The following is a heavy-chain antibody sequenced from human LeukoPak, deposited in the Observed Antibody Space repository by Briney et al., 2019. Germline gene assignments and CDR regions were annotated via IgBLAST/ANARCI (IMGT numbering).Heavy chain of an antibody. D-gene: IGHD6-13*01. CDR3: AKVHSSSWINLDY. Sequence: GGSLRLSCAASGFTFSSYAMSWVRQAPGEGLEWVSAISGSGDSTYYAASVKGRFTISRDKSKNTLYPQMNSLRAEDTAVYYCAKVHSSSWINLDYWGQGTLVTVSS. CDR1: GFTFSSYA. V-gene: IGHV3-23*01. CDR2: ISGSGDST. J-gene: IGHJ4*02.